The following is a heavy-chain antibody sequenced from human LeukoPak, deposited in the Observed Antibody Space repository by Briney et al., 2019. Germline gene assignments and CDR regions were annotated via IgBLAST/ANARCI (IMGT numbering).Heavy chain of an antibody. Sequence: GGSLRLSCTVSGLIVSSNSMSWVREAPGKGLEWGSFIYSDNTHYSDSVKGRFTISRDNSKNTLYLQMNSLRAEDTAVYYCARRAGAYSHPYDYWGQGTLVTVSS. CDR2: IYSDNT. CDR1: GLIVSSNS. V-gene: IGHV3-53*01. D-gene: IGHD4/OR15-4a*01. J-gene: IGHJ4*02. CDR3: ARRAGAYSHPYDY.